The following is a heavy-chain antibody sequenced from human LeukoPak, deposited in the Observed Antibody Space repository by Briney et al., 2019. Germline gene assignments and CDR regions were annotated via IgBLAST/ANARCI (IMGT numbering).Heavy chain of an antibody. D-gene: IGHD4-17*01. CDR2: TYYSGST. J-gene: IGHJ4*02. CDR3: ARDYGDYGGFDY. Sequence: SETLSLTCTVSGGSISSYYWSWIRQPPGKGLEWIGYTYYSGSTNYNPSLKSRVTISVDTSKNQFSLKLSSVTAADTVVYYCARDYGDYGGFDYWGQGTLVTVSS. V-gene: IGHV4-59*01. CDR1: GGSISSYY.